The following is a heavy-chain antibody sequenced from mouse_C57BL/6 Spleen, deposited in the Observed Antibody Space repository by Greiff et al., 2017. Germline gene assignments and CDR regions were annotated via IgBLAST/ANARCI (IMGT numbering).Heavy chain of an antibody. CDR2: INPNNGCT. CDR3: AREGDYGNYFDY. D-gene: IGHD2-1*01. Sequence: EVKLEESGPELVKPGASVKIPCKASGYTFTDYNMDWVKQSHGKSLEWIGDINPNNGCTIYNQKFKGKATLTVDKSSSTAYMELRSLTSEDTAVYYCAREGDYGNYFDYWGQGTTLTVSS. J-gene: IGHJ2*01. V-gene: IGHV1-18*01. CDR1: GYTFTDYN.